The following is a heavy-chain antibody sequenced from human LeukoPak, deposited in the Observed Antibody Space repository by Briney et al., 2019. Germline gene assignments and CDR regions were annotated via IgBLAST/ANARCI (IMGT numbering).Heavy chain of an antibody. Sequence: ASVKVSCKASGGTFSSSAISWVRQAPGQGLEWMGWISAYNGNTNYAQKLQGRVTMTTDTSTSTAYMELRSLRSDDTAVYYCARSKRVGATQVWGQGTLVTVSS. CDR3: ARSKRVGATQV. CDR1: GGTFSSSA. D-gene: IGHD1-26*01. J-gene: IGHJ4*02. CDR2: ISAYNGNT. V-gene: IGHV1-18*01.